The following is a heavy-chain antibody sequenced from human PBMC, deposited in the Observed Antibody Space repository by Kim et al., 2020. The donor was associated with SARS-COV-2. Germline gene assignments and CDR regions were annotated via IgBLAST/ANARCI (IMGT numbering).Heavy chain of an antibody. CDR3: ARHGWGGRVSYYFDY. V-gene: IGHV4-59*08. Sequence: PSLKSRVTITVETSKNQFSQKLSSVTAADTAVYYCARHGWGGRVSYYFDYWGQGTLVTVSS. D-gene: IGHD3-16*01. J-gene: IGHJ4*02.